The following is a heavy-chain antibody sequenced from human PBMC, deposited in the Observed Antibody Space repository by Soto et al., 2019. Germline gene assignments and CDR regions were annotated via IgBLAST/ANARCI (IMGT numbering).Heavy chain of an antibody. D-gene: IGHD3-22*01. CDR2: IIPILGST. CDR3: ARDRYYDGNGNFDESAY. V-gene: IGHV1-69*01. Sequence: QVQLVQSGAEVKMPGSSVKVSCKASGGTFSDYGISWVRQAPGQGLEWMGGIIPILGSTKSAQRFQGRVTFTADESTSTASMELSSLRSEDTAVYYCARDRYYDGNGNFDESAYWGQGTLVTVSS. J-gene: IGHJ4*02. CDR1: GGTFSDYG.